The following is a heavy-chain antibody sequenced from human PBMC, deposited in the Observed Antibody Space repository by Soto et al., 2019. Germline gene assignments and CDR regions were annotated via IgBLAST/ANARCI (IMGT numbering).Heavy chain of an antibody. CDR2: IYYSGST. CDR1: GGSISSYY. J-gene: IGHJ6*02. V-gene: IGHV4-59*01. Sequence: SETLSLTCTVSGGSISSYYWSWIRQPPGKGLEWIGYIYYSGSTNYNPSLKSRVTISVDTSKNQFSLKLSSVTAADTAVYYCARDRIVVVPAANDYYYGMDVWGQGTTVTVSS. D-gene: IGHD2-2*01. CDR3: ARDRIVVVPAANDYYYGMDV.